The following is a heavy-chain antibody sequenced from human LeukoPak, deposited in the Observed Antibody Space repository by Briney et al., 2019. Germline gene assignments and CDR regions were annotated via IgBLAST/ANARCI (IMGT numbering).Heavy chain of an antibody. D-gene: IGHD1-7*01. CDR1: GFTVSSNY. CDR2: IYSDGNT. Sequence: GGSLILSCAASGFTVSSNYMSWVRQAPGKGLEWVSVIYSDGNTYYADSVKGRFTISRHNSKNTLYLQMNSLRAEDTAVYYCARDNWNYGFDYWGQGTLVTVSS. J-gene: IGHJ4*02. CDR3: ARDNWNYGFDY. V-gene: IGHV3-53*04.